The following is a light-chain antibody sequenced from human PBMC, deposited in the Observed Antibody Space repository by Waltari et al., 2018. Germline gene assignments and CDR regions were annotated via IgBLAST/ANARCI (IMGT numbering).Light chain of an antibody. CDR3: SSYTSITTFYV. CDR2: EVT. CDR1: SSHVGGYNY. J-gene: IGLJ1*01. Sequence: QSALTQPASVSGSPGQSVAISCTGTSSHVGGYNYVSWYQQHPGKRPKLLFYEVTSRPSGVSDRFSGSKSGNPASLTISELQAEDEADYYCSSYTSITTFYVFGTATKVTVL. V-gene: IGLV2-14*01.